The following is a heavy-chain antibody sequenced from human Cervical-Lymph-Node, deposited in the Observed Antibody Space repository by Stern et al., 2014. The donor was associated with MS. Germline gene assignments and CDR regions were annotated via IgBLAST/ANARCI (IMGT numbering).Heavy chain of an antibody. J-gene: IGHJ4*02. CDR2: VSNSGTAI. D-gene: IGHD5-24*01. CDR1: GFNLRDYS. V-gene: IGHV3-48*02. Sequence: EVQLVESGGDLGQPGGSLRLSCAASGFNLRDYSMSWVRQAPGKGLEWVSFVSNSGTAIYYADSVKGRFTISRDMASNSLYLQMNSLRDEDTAVYYCVRTWRENTFDSWGQGSLVTVSS. CDR3: VRTWRENTFDS.